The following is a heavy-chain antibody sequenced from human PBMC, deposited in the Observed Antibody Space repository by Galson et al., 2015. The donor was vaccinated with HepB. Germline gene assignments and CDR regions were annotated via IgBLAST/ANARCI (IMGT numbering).Heavy chain of an antibody. V-gene: IGHV3-74*01. CDR1: GFTFSSYG. CDR3: VRESEPVPSALDY. Sequence: SLRLSCAASGFTFSSYGMHWVREVPGRGLVWVAHINPDGSDTPYAESVRGRFTISRDNAKNTLFLQMNSLRAEDTALYYCVRESEPVPSALDYWGQGTLVTVSS. J-gene: IGHJ4*02. CDR2: INPDGSDT. D-gene: IGHD1-14*01.